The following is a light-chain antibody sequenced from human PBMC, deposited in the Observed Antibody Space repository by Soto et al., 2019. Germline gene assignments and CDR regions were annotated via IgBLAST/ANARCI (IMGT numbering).Light chain of an antibody. CDR2: SNN. J-gene: IGLJ3*02. CDR3: AAWDYGLNGSWV. V-gene: IGLV1-44*01. Sequence: QAVLTQPPSASGTPGQRVAISCSGSSSNIGSNTVNWYQQLPGTAPKLLIYSNNQRPSGVPDRFSASKSGTSASLAISGLQSEDEADYYCAAWDYGLNGSWVFCGGTKLTVL. CDR1: SSNIGSNT.